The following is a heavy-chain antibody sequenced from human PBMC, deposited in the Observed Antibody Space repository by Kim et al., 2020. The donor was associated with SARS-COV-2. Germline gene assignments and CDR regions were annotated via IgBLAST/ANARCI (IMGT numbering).Heavy chain of an antibody. CDR1: GDSSSRSRFY. Sequence: SETLSLTCTVSGDSSSRSRFYWAWIRQPPGKGLEWIGSIYYSGTTGTTYYNPSLKSRVTLSVDTSKTQFSLNLSSVTAADTAVYYCASLGDYVGSYYLDYWGQGTLVTVSS. V-gene: IGHV4-39*07. CDR3: ASLGDYVGSYYLDY. J-gene: IGHJ4*02. D-gene: IGHD4-17*01. CDR2: IYYSGTTGTT.